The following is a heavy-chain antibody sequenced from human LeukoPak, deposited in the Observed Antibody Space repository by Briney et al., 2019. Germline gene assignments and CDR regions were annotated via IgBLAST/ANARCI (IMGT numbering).Heavy chain of an antibody. CDR1: GFTFASYV. J-gene: IGHJ5*02. D-gene: IGHD2-2*01. Sequence: GGSLRLSCAASGFTFASYVMSWVRQAPGKGLEWVSTISVSGDSTYYTDSVKGRFTIPRDNSKNTLYLQMNSLRAEDTAVYFCARGKYCSSTSCYFMDYWFDPWGQGTLVTVSS. V-gene: IGHV3-23*01. CDR3: ARGKYCSSTSCYFMDYWFDP. CDR2: ISVSGDST.